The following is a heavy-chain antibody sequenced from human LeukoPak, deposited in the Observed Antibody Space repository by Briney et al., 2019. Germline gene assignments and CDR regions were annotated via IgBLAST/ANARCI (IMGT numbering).Heavy chain of an antibody. CDR3: ASWPVGWYGEDS. Sequence: PGGSLRLSCAASGFTFRIFGLNWVRQAPGKGPEWVSYIDARSGITYYADSVQGRFTISRDDARESVFLQMDGLRVEDTAVYYCASWPVGWYGEDSWGQGTLVTVSS. V-gene: IGHV3-48*04. J-gene: IGHJ4*02. D-gene: IGHD6-19*01. CDR2: IDARSGIT. CDR1: GFTFRIFG.